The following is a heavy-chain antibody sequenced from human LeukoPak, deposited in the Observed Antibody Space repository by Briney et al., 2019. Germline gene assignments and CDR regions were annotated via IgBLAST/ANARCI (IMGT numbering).Heavy chain of an antibody. D-gene: IGHD3-22*01. CDR3: ARAFEGDYYDSSGYYYYMDV. J-gene: IGHJ6*03. Sequence: GASVKVSCKASGYTFTDYYIHWVRQAPGHGLEWMGWINPNSGGTNYAQKFQGRVTMTRDTSISTAYMELSRLRSDDTAVYYCARAFEGDYYDSSGYYYYMDVWGKGTTVTISS. CDR1: GYTFTDYY. V-gene: IGHV1-2*02. CDR2: INPNSGGT.